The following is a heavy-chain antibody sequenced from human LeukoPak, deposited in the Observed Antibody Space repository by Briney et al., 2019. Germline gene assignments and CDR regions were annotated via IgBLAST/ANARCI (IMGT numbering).Heavy chain of an antibody. CDR3: AKFNRQYCSSTSCYGGLDY. CDR1: GFTFSSYG. CDR2: IRYDGSNK. D-gene: IGHD2-2*01. J-gene: IGHJ4*02. V-gene: IGHV3-30*02. Sequence: PGGSLRLSCAASGFTFSSYGMHWVRQAPGKGLEWVAFIRYDGSNKYYADSVKGRFTISRDNSKNTLYLQINSLRAEDTAVYYCAKFNRQYCSSTSCYGGLDYWGQGTLVTVSS.